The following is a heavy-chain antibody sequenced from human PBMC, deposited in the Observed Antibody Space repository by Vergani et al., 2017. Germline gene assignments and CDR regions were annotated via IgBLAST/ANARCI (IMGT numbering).Heavy chain of an antibody. V-gene: IGHV1-46*03. J-gene: IGHJ4*02. CDR2: INSSGGHT. Sequence: QVQVVQSGAAVKKSGASVKVSCKTSGYTFSNFHMHWVRQAPGQGLEWMGIINSSGGHTNYAQKFQGRVTMTRDTSTITVYMQLSSLGSEDTAIYYCAGGDYGFLTGYDYWGQGTLVTVSA. CDR3: AGGDYGFLTGYDY. D-gene: IGHD3-9*01. CDR1: GYTFSNFH.